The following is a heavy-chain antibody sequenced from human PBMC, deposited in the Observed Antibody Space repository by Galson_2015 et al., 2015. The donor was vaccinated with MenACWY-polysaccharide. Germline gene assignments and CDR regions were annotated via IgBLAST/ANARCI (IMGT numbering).Heavy chain of an antibody. J-gene: IGHJ4*02. CDR2: TYYRSKWYS. CDR1: GDSVSSHSGS. V-gene: IGHV6-1*01. CDR3: SRIHSGSSSDFDY. D-gene: IGHD6-6*01. Sequence: CAISGDSVSSHSGSRHWVRQSPSRGLEWLGRTYYRSKWYSYYGASVKGRITINPDTSKNQFSLQLNSVTPEDTAVYYCSRIHSGSSSDFDYWDQGTLVTLSS.